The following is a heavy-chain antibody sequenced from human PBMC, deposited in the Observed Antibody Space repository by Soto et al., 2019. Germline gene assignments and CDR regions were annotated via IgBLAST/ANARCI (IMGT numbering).Heavy chain of an antibody. D-gene: IGHD6-19*01. Sequence: GGSLRLSCAASGFTFDDYAMHWVRQAPGKGLEWVSGISWNSGSIGYADSVKGRFTISRDNAKNSLYLQMNSLRAEDTALYYCAKLSRGVAVAGTYFDYWGQGPLVTVSS. CDR1: GFTFDDYA. J-gene: IGHJ4*02. CDR2: ISWNSGSI. V-gene: IGHV3-9*01. CDR3: AKLSRGVAVAGTYFDY.